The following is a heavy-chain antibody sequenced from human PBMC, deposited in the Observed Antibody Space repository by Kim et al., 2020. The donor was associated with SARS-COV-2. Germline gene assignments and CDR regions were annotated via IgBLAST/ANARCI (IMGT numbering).Heavy chain of an antibody. CDR2: INPSGGST. CDR1: GYTFTSYY. CDR3: ARDQRVDRVPRYYFDY. V-gene: IGHV1-46*01. D-gene: IGHD2-2*01. J-gene: IGHJ4*02. Sequence: ASVKVSCKASGYTFTSYYMHWVRQAPGQGLEWMGIINPSGGSTSYAQKFQGRVTMTRDTSTSTVYMELSSLRSEDTAVYYCARDQRVDRVPRYYFDYWGQGTLVTVSS.